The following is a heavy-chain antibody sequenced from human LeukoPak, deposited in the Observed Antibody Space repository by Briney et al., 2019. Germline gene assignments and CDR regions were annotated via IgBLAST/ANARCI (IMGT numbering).Heavy chain of an antibody. Sequence: PGGSLRLSCAASGFTFIDYDMHWVRQVIGKGLEWVSAIGIRGDTHYSGSVKGRFTISRENAESSLYLQMNCLRAEDTAVYYCARGGIQVSGIDEFDYWGQGTLVTVSS. V-gene: IGHV3-13*01. CDR3: ARGGIQVSGIDEFDY. D-gene: IGHD6-19*01. CDR2: IGIRGDT. CDR1: GFTFIDYD. J-gene: IGHJ4*02.